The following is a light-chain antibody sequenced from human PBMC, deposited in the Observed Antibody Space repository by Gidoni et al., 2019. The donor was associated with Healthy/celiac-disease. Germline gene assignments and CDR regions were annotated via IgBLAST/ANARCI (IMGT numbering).Light chain of an antibody. CDR1: QGIRTD. J-gene: IGKJ1*01. Sequence: IQMTLSPSSLSASVGDRVTITCRASQGIRTDLGWYQQKPGKAPKLLIYAASSLQSGVPSRFSGSGSGTDFTLTISSLQPEDFATYYCLQDYNYPWTFGQGTKVEIK. V-gene: IGKV1-6*01. CDR2: AAS. CDR3: LQDYNYPWT.